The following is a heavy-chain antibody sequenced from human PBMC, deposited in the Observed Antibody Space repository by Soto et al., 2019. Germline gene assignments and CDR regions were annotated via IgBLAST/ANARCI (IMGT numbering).Heavy chain of an antibody. D-gene: IGHD3-10*01. V-gene: IGHV5-51*01. CDR1: GYSFTSYW. Sequence: PGESLKISCKGSGYSFTSYWIGWVRQMPGKGLEWMGIIYPGDSDTRYSPSFQGQVTISADKSISTAYPQWSSLKASDTAMYYCARRSMVRGVTKGGAFDIWGQGTMVTVSS. CDR2: IYPGDSDT. J-gene: IGHJ3*02. CDR3: ARRSMVRGVTKGGAFDI.